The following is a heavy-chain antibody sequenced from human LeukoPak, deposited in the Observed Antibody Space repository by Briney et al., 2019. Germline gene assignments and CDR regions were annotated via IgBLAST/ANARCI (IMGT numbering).Heavy chain of an antibody. CDR3: ARGLFDY. J-gene: IGHJ4*02. V-gene: IGHV3-7*01. Sequence: GGSLRLSCAASGFTFSSYEMNWVRQAPGKGLEWVANIKQDGSEKYYVDSVKGRFTISRDNAKNSLYLQMNSLRAEDTAVYYRARGLFDYWGQGTLVTVSS. CDR2: IKQDGSEK. CDR1: GFTFSSYE.